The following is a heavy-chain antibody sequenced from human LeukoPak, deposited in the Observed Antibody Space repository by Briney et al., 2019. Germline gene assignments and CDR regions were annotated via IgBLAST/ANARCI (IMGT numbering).Heavy chain of an antibody. V-gene: IGHV4-61*01. Sequence: SETLSLTCTVSGYSISSGYYWSWIRQPPGKGLEWIGYIYYSGSTNYNPSLKSRVTISVDTSKNQFSLKLSTVTAADTAVYYCARVYYSNSYDYWYFDLWGRGTLVTVSS. CDR2: IYYSGST. J-gene: IGHJ2*01. CDR3: ARVYYSNSYDYWYFDL. D-gene: IGHD6-13*01. CDR1: GYSISSGYY.